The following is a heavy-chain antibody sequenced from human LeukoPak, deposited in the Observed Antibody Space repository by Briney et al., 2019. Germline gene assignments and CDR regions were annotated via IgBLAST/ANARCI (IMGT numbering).Heavy chain of an antibody. CDR2: IHYSGST. V-gene: IGHV4-59*01. CDR3: ARELGATVVNYGMDV. Sequence: PSETLSLTCTVSGGSLSNYYWSWIRQPPGKGLEWIGYIHYSGSTNYNPSLKSRVTISVDTSKNQLSLKLTSMTAADTAVYYCARELGATVVNYGMDVWGQGTTVTVSS. J-gene: IGHJ6*02. CDR1: GGSLSNYY. D-gene: IGHD4-23*01.